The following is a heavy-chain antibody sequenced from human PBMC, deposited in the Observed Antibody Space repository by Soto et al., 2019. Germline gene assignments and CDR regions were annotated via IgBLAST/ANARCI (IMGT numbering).Heavy chain of an antibody. CDR3: ARGDYYDSSGPFSDAFDI. Sequence: GGFLRLSCAASGFTFSTYWMSWVRQAPGKGLEWVANIKPDGSEKWYVDSVKGRFTIFRDNAKNSLYLQMNSLRAEDTAVYYCARGDYYDSSGPFSDAFDIWGQGTMVTVSS. CDR1: GFTFSTYW. D-gene: IGHD3-22*01. V-gene: IGHV3-7*04. CDR2: IKPDGSEK. J-gene: IGHJ3*02.